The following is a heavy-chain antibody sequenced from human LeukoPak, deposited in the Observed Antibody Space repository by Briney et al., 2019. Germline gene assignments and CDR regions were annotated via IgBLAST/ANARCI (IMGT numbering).Heavy chain of an antibody. J-gene: IGHJ6*03. CDR2: IHGSGST. CDR3: ARDHPTPTTGYMDV. D-gene: IGHD1-26*01. CDR1: GGSISSHY. V-gene: IGHV4-59*11. Sequence: SETLSLTCSVSGGSISSHYWTWIRQPPGKGPEWIGYIHGSGSTNYNPSLESRVTMSLDTSKNQFSLNLNSVTAADTAVYYCARDHPTPTTGYMDVWGKGTTVTVSS.